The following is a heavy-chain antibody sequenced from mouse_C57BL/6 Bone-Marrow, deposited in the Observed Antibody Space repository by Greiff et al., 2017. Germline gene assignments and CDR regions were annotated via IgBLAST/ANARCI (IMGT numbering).Heavy chain of an antibody. CDR3: YCYYYAMDY. D-gene: IGHD2-1*01. Sequence: QVQLQQPGAELVKPGASVKMSCKASGYTFTSYWINWVKQRPGQGLEWIGDIYPGRGSTNYNEKFKSKATLTVYTSSCKAYMQLSSLTSEDSAVYYCYCYYYAMDYWVQGTSVTVSS. CDR2: IYPGRGST. CDR1: GYTFTSYW. V-gene: IGHV1-55*01. J-gene: IGHJ4*01.